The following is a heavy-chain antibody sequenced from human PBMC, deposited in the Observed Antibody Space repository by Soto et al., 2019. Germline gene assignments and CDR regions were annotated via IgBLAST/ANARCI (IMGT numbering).Heavy chain of an antibody. CDR1: GYTLTELS. V-gene: IGHV1-24*01. D-gene: IGHD3-16*01. Sequence: QVQLVQSGAEVKKPGASVKVSCKVSGYTLTELSMHWVRQAPGKGLEWMGGFDPEDGETIYAEKFQRRVTMTEDTSTDTAYMELSRLRSEDTAVYYCATSYDHHFVWGSYSGMDVWGQGTTVTVSS. CDR2: FDPEDGET. J-gene: IGHJ6*02. CDR3: ATSYDHHFVWGSYSGMDV.